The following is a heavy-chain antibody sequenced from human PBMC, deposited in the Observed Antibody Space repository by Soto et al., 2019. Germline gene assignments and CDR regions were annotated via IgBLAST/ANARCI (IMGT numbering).Heavy chain of an antibody. D-gene: IGHD3-22*01. Sequence: HPGGSLRFSCAVSGFSVTSYALHWVRQAPGKGLEWVAVISYDGITKYYADSVKGRFTISTDTSKNTLYLQMNSLRPEDTALYYCARDLYAYDSSANGFDIWGQGTVVTVSS. CDR2: ISYDGITK. CDR3: ARDLYAYDSSANGFDI. J-gene: IGHJ3*02. CDR1: GFSVTSYA. V-gene: IGHV3-30-3*01.